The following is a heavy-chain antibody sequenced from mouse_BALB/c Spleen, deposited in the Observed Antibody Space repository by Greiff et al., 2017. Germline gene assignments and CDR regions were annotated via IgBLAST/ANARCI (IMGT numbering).Heavy chain of an antibody. CDR3: ARNGCAY. J-gene: IGHJ3*01. V-gene: IGHV5-17*02. CDR2: ISSGSSTI. CDR1: GFTFSSFG. Sequence: EVMLVESGGGLVQPGGSRKLSCAASGFTFSSFGMHWVRQAPEKGLEWVAYISSGSSTIYYADTVKGRFTISRDNPKNTLFLQMTSLRSEDTAMYYCARNGCAYWGKGTLATVSA.